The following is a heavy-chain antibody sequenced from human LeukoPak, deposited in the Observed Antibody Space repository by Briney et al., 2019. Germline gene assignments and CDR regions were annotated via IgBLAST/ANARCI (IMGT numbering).Heavy chain of an antibody. CDR3: ARGPAHYYYGSGYYYFDY. D-gene: IGHD3-22*01. J-gene: IGHJ4*02. CDR2: INHSGSP. Sequence: SETLSLTCAVSGVSFSGYYWTGICQPPGKGLEWIGEINHSGSPNYNPSLKSRVTMSVDTSKNQFSLKLSSVTAADTAVYYCARGPAHYYYGSGYYYFDYWGQGTLVTVSS. CDR1: GVSFSGYY. V-gene: IGHV4-34*01.